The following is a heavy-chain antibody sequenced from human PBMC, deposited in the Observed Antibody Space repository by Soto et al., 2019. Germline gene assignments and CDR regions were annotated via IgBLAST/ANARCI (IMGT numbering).Heavy chain of an antibody. CDR1: GFTFSNDW. Sequence: GGSLRLSCAASGFTFSNDWMNWVRQGPGKGLEWVSRIISGGTRVTYADSVKGRFTIARDNAKNTLYLEMHSLTAEDTAVYYCARERTSKGGMDVWGQGTTVTVSS. V-gene: IGHV3-74*01. J-gene: IGHJ6*02. CDR3: ARERTSKGGMDV. CDR2: IISGGTRV.